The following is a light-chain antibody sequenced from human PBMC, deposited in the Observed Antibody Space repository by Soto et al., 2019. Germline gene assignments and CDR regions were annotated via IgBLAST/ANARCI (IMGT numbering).Light chain of an antibody. CDR3: QQYNTWPRT. J-gene: IGKJ1*01. CDR1: QNVRTF. V-gene: IGKV3-15*01. Sequence: EVVLTQSPATLSLSPGERATLSCRASQNVRTFLDWYQQKPGQAPRLLFYGASIRATAVPARFTASGSGTEFTLTISSLQSEDFAVYYCQQYNTWPRTFGQGTRVEIK. CDR2: GAS.